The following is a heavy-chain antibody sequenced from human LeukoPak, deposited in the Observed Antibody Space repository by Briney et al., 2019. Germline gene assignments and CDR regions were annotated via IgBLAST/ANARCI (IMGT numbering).Heavy chain of an antibody. CDR2: MNPNSGNT. V-gene: IGHV1-8*01. CDR1: GYTFTSYD. J-gene: IGHJ6*02. D-gene: IGHD6-13*01. CDR3: ARDIAAAGAYYYYGMDV. Sequence: ASVKVSCKASGYTFTSYDINWVRQAPGQGLEWMGWMNPNSGNTGYAQKLQVRVTMTRNTSISTAYMELSSLRSEDKAVYYCARDIAAAGAYYYYGMDVWGQGTTVTVSS.